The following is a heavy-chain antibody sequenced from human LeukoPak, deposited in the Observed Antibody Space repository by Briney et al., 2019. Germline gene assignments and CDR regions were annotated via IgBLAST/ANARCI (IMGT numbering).Heavy chain of an antibody. CDR3: ARGSQNLKTYGDYESDGCLFDP. V-gene: IGHV4-39*01. J-gene: IGHJ5*02. CDR2: IYYSGST. Sequence: PSETLSLTCTVSGGTISSSSYYWGWIRQPPGKGLEWIGSIYYSGSTYYNPSLKSRVTISVDTSKNQFSLKLSSVTAADTAVYYCARGSQNLKTYGDYESDGCLFDPWGQGTLDTVSS. D-gene: IGHD4-17*01. CDR1: GGTISSSSYY.